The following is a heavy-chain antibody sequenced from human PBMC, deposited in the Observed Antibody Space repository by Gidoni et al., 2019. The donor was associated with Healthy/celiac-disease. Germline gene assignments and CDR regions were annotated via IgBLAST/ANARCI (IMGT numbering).Heavy chain of an antibody. CDR3: ARIVKYSSSYDAFDI. CDR2: INHSGRT. D-gene: IGHD6-6*01. CDR1: GGSFSGYY. Sequence: QVQLQQWGAGLLTPSETLSLTCAVYGGSFSGYYWSWIRQPPGKGLEWSGEINHSGRTNYNPSLKSRVTISVDTSKNQFSLKLSSVTAADTAVYYCARIVKYSSSYDAFDIWGQGTMVTVSS. J-gene: IGHJ3*02. V-gene: IGHV4-34*01.